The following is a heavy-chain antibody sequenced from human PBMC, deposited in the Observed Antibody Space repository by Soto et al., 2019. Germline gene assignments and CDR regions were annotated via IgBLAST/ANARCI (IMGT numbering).Heavy chain of an antibody. V-gene: IGHV3-9*01. J-gene: IGHJ4*02. D-gene: IGHD6-13*01. CDR1: GFTFDDYA. CDR2: ISWNSGST. CDR3: ALTGYSSSWMYYYFDY. Sequence: PGGSLRLSCAASGFTFDDYAMHWVRQAPGKGLEWVSGISWNSGSTGYADSVKGRFTISRDNAKNSLYLQMNSLRAEDTALYYCALTGYSSSWMYYYFDYWGQGTLVTVSS.